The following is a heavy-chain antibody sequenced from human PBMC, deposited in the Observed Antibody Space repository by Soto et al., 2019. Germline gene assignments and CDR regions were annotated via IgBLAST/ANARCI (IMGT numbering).Heavy chain of an antibody. Sequence: QPGGSLRLSCEDSGVTFRGYDFHWVRLAPGRGLEWVAVISSDGRDKYYADSVRGRFTISRDNSKSTLYLQMNSLRAEDTAVYYCAKDAMVVVPIAKRSFGMDVWGPGTAATVSS. CDR3: AKDAMVVVPIAKRSFGMDV. CDR1: GVTFRGYD. V-gene: IGHV3-30*18. J-gene: IGHJ6*02. CDR2: ISSDGRDK. D-gene: IGHD5-18*01.